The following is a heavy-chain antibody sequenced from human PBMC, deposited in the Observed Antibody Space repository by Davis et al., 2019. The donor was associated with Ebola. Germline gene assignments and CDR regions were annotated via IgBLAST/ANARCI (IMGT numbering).Heavy chain of an antibody. Sequence: MPSETLSLTCDVSGGSLTGHYWSWIRQAPGKGLEWIGEITHSGSTDYNPSLRGRVSISVDTSKNAFSLKMTSVTAADTAMYYCAKGPFVAFDWGQGTQVTVSS. CDR3: AKGPFVAFD. D-gene: IGHD3-3*02. J-gene: IGHJ4*02. CDR2: ITHSGST. V-gene: IGHV4-34*01. CDR1: GGSLTGHY.